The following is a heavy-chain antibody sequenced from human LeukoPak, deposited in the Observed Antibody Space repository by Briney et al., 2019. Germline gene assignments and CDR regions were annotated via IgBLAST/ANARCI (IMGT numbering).Heavy chain of an antibody. V-gene: IGHV1-58*02. J-gene: IGHJ6*02. CDR3: AAPSIAAAGTIYNYYGMDV. Sequence: AASVKVSCKASGFTFTSSTMQWVRQARGQRLEWIGWIVVGSGNTNYAQKFQERVTITRDMSTSAAYMELSSLRSEDTAVYYCAAPSIAAAGTIYNYYGMDVWGQGTMVTVSS. D-gene: IGHD6-13*01. CDR1: GFTFTSST. CDR2: IVVGSGNT.